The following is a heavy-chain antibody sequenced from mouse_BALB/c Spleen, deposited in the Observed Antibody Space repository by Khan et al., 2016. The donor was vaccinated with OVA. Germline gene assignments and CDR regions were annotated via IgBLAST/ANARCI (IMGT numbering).Heavy chain of an antibody. CDR1: GYSITSGYA. D-gene: IGHD1-1*01. CDR2: ISYSGGT. V-gene: IGHV3-2*02. Sequence: EVQLQESGPGLVKPSQSLSLTCTVTGYSITSGYAWNWIRQFPGNKLEWMGYISYSGGTSYNQSLKSRISITRDTSKNQFFLQLKSVTTEDTATYYCARGNYYGYYFDYWGQGTPLTVSS. CDR3: ARGNYYGYYFDY. J-gene: IGHJ2*01.